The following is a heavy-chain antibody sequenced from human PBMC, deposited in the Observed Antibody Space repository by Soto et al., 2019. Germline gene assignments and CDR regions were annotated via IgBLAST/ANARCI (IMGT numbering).Heavy chain of an antibody. J-gene: IGHJ6*02. Sequence: TSETLSLTCAVYGGSFSGYYWSWIRQPPGKGLEWIGEINHSGSTNYHPSLKSRITISVDTSKNQFSLKLSSVTAADTAVYYCASVSFGRYYYYGMDVWGQGTTVTVSS. CDR2: INHSGST. V-gene: IGHV4-34*01. CDR3: ASVSFGRYYYYGMDV. D-gene: IGHD3-10*01. CDR1: GGSFSGYY.